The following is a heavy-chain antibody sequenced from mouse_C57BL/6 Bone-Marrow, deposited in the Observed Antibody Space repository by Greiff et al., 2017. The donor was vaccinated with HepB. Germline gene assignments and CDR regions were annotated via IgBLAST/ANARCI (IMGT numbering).Heavy chain of an antibody. CDR1: GYSITSGYY. V-gene: IGHV3-6*01. CDR3: ARVNGYGDYFDG. D-gene: IGHD2-2*01. J-gene: IGHJ2*01. Sequence: VQLQQSGPGLVKPSQSLSLTCSVTGYSITSGYYWNWIRQFPGNKLEWMGYISYDGSNNYNPSLKNRISITRDTSKNQFFLKLNTVTTEDTANYYCARVNGYGDYFDGWGQGTTLTVSS. CDR2: ISYDGSN.